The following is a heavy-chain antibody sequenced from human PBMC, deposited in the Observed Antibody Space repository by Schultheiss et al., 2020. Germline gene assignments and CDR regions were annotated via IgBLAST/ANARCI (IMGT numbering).Heavy chain of an antibody. V-gene: IGHV1-46*01. CDR3: ARDHSGYYYLN. D-gene: IGHD3-22*01. CDR2: INPSGGST. J-gene: IGHJ4*02. Sequence: ASVKVSCKASGYTFTSYYMHWVRQAPGQGLEWMGIINPSGGSTSYAQKFQGRVTMTRDTSTSTVYMELSSLRAEDTAVYYCARDHSGYYYLNWGQGTLVTVSS. CDR1: GYTFTSYY.